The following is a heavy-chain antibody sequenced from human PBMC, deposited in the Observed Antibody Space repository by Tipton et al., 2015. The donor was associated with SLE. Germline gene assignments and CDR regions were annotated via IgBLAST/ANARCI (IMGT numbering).Heavy chain of an antibody. D-gene: IGHD1-1*01. CDR2: INHSGVT. CDR3: ARGTGITDD. J-gene: IGHJ4*02. Sequence: TLSLTCAVYGGSFGGFNWNWIRPPPGKGLEWIGEINHSGVTSYNPSLESRVAVSLDTSKRQFLLRLTSVTAADTAMYFCARGTGITDDWGQGTLVTVSS. CDR1: GGSFGGFN. V-gene: IGHV4-34*01.